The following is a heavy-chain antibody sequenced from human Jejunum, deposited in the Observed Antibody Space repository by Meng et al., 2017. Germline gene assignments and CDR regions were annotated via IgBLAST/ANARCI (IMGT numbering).Heavy chain of an antibody. CDR2: MYHGGST. D-gene: IGHD3-16*01. V-gene: IGHV4-4*02. Sequence: GSGHGLGKPSGTLSLTCAVSGVSISSNHWWSWVRQPPGKGLEWIGEMYHGGSTNYNPSLKSRVNISVDKSKNQFSLKLTSVTAADTGVYYCSNYVWGSPPTGVLSWGQGTLVTVSS. J-gene: IGHJ5*02. CDR3: SNYVWGSPPTGVLS. CDR1: GVSISSNHW.